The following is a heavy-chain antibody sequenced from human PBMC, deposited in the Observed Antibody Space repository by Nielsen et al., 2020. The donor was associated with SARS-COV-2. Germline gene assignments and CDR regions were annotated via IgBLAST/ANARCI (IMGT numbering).Heavy chain of an antibody. J-gene: IGHJ3*02. CDR2: ISWNSGSI. D-gene: IGHD2-2*01. Sequence: SLKISCAASGFTFDDYAMYWVRQAPGKGLEWVSGISWNSGSIGYADSVKGRFTISRDNAKNSLYLQMNSLRAEDTALYYCAKAPVYQDAFDIWGQGTMVTVSS. CDR3: AKAPVYQDAFDI. CDR1: GFTFDDYA. V-gene: IGHV3-9*01.